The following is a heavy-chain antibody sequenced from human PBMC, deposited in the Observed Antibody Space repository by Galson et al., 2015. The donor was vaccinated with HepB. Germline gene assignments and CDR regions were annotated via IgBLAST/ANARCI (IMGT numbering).Heavy chain of an antibody. CDR3: ARLYEGGSSWFHGRPFDI. J-gene: IGHJ3*02. V-gene: IGHV4-4*02. D-gene: IGHD6-13*01. CDR2: VYHTGGT. Sequence: SETLSLTCTVSGGYITTNTWWTWVRQPPGKGLEWIGEVYHTGGTNYNTSLQSRVTISEDTSKKQFSLKVNSVTVADTAVYYCARLYEGGSSWFHGRPFDIWGQGTMVTVSS. CDR1: GGYITTNTW.